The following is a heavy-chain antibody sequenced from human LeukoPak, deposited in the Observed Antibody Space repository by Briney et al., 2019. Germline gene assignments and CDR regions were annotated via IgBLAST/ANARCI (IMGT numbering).Heavy chain of an antibody. D-gene: IGHD3-22*01. J-gene: IGHJ3*02. V-gene: IGHV3-30*03. CDR2: ISYDGSNK. CDR3: ARDRDGMGDYYDSSGYYGDAFDI. CDR1: GFTFSSYS. Sequence: PGGSLRLSCAASGFTFSSYSMNWVRQAPGKGLEWVAVISYDGSNKYYADSVKGRFTISRDNSKNTLYLQMNSLRAEDTAVYYCARDRDGMGDYYDSSGYYGDAFDIWGQGTMVTVSS.